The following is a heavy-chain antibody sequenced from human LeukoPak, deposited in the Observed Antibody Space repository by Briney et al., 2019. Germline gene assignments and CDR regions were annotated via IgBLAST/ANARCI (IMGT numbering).Heavy chain of an antibody. J-gene: IGHJ5*02. CDR1: GFSLSTSGVG. V-gene: IGHV2-5*01. CDR2: IYWNDDK. Sequence: SGPTLVNPTQTLTLTCTFSGFSLSTSGVGVGWIRQPPGKALEWLALIYWNDDKRYSPSLKSRLTITKDTSKNQVVLTMTNMDPVDTATYYCAHSLKRVFGVVILSGNNWFDPWGQGTLVTVSS. CDR3: AHSLKRVFGVVILSGNNWFDP. D-gene: IGHD3-3*01.